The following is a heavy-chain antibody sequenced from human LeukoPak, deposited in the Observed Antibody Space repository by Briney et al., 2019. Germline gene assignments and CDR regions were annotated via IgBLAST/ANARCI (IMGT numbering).Heavy chain of an antibody. CDR3: ARDLGGVGATHFDY. J-gene: IGHJ4*02. CDR1: GGSVSGYY. D-gene: IGHD1-26*01. CDR2: IYSSGST. V-gene: IGHV4-59*02. Sequence: SETLSLTCTVSGGSVSGYYWNWIRQPPGKGLEWIGYIYSSGSTDYNPSLKSRVTISAGTSKNQFSLKLRSVTAADTAVYYCARDLGGVGATHFDYWGQGTLVTVSS.